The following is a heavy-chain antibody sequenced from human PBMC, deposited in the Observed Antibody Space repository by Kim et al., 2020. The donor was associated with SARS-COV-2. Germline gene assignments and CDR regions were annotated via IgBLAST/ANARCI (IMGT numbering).Heavy chain of an antibody. CDR3: ARVRPPPPFYYYYGMDV. CDR2: IIPIFGTA. J-gene: IGHJ6*02. Sequence: SVKVSCKASGGTFSSYAISWVRQAPGQGLEWMGGIIPIFGTANYAQKFQGRVTITADESTSTAYMELSSLRSEDTAVYYCARVRPPPPFYYYYGMDVWGQGTTVTVSS. V-gene: IGHV1-69*13. CDR1: GGTFSSYA.